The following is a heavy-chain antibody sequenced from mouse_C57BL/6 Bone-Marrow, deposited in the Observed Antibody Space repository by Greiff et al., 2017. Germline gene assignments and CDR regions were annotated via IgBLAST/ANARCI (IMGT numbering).Heavy chain of an antibody. V-gene: IGHV1-50*01. CDR1: GYTFTSYW. D-gene: IGHD1-1*01. CDR3: ARGPITTVVSDWYFDV. CDR2: IDPSDSYT. J-gene: IGHJ1*03. Sequence: QVQLQQPGAELVKPGASVKLSCKASGYTFTSYWMPWVKQRPGQGLEWIGEIDPSDSYTNYNQKFNGKDTLTVDTSSSPAYMQLSSLTSEDSAVYYCARGPITTVVSDWYFDVWGTGTTVTVSS.